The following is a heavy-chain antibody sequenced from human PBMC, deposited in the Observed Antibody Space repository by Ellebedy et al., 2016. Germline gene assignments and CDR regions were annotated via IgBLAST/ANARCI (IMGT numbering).Heavy chain of an antibody. J-gene: IGHJ5*02. V-gene: IGHV1-2*02. CDR2: INPNSGGT. Sequence: ASVKVSCXASGYTFTGYYMHWVRQAPGQGLEWMGWINPNSGGTNYAQKFQGRVTMTRDTSISTAYMELSRLRSDDTAVYYCARGDFWSGDNWFDPWGQGTLVTVSS. D-gene: IGHD3-3*01. CDR1: GYTFTGYY. CDR3: ARGDFWSGDNWFDP.